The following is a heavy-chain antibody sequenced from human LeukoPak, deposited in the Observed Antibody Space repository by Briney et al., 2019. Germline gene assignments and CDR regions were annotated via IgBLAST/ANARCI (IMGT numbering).Heavy chain of an antibody. D-gene: IGHD6-6*01. CDR2: IYTSGST. Sequence: SETLSLTCTVSGGSISSGSYYWSWIRQPAGEGLEWIGRIYTSGSTNYNPSLKSRVTISVDTSKNQFSLKLSSVTAADTAVYYCARASIAARHYFDYWGQGTLVTVSS. V-gene: IGHV4-61*02. CDR3: ARASIAARHYFDY. CDR1: GGSISSGSYY. J-gene: IGHJ4*02.